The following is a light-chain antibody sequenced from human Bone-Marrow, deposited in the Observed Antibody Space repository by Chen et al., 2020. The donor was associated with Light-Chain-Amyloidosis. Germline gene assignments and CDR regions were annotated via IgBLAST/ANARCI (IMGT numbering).Light chain of an antibody. CDR2: DDS. J-gene: IGLJ3*02. V-gene: IGLV3-21*02. CDR3: QVWDRSSDRPV. CDR1: NIGSTS. Sequence: SYVLTQPSSVSVAPGQTATIACGGNNIGSTSVHWYQQTPGQAPLLVVYDDSYRPSGIPGRLSGSNSGNTATLTISSVEAGDEADYYCQVWDRSSDRPVFGGGTKLTVL.